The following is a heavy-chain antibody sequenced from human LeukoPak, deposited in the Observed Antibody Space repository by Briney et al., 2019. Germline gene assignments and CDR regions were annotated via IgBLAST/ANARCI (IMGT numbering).Heavy chain of an antibody. V-gene: IGHV1-18*01. CDR3: ARDLPDLTYSYDSSGLDY. CDR2: ISAYNGDT. J-gene: IGHJ4*02. Sequence: ASVKVSCKASGYTFTNYGISWVRQAPGQGLEWMGWISAYNGDTNYAQMLQGRVTLTTDASTNTAYMELRSLRSDDTAVYCCARDLPDLTYSYDSSGLDYWGQGTLVTVST. CDR1: GYTFTNYG. D-gene: IGHD3-22*01.